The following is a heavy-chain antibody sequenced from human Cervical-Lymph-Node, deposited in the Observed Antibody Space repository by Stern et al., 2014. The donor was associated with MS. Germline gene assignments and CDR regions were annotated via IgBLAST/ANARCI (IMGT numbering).Heavy chain of an antibody. J-gene: IGHJ3*02. CDR1: GYTFTSYG. D-gene: IGHD2-15*01. V-gene: IGHV1-18*01. CDR2: SSAYNGTT. CDR3: ARGLLGSENAFDI. Sequence: VQLVESGAEVKKPGASVKVSCKASGYTFTSYGISWVRQAPGKGLEWIGWSSAYNGTTNYAQNLQGRVTMTTDKSTSTAYMELRSLRSDDTAVYYCARGLLGSENAFDIWGQGTMVTVSS.